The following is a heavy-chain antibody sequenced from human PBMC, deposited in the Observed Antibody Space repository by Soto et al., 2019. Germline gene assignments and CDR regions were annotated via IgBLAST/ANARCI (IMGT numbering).Heavy chain of an antibody. J-gene: IGHJ6*02. CDR3: ARNYGDYVRGYYYGMDV. D-gene: IGHD4-17*01. Sequence: SETLSLTCAVYGGSFSGYYWSWIRQPPGKGLEWIGEINHSGSTNYNPSLKSRVTISVDKSKNQFSLKLSSVTAADTAVYYCARNYGDYVRGYYYGMDVWGQGTTVTVSS. V-gene: IGHV4-34*01. CDR2: INHSGST. CDR1: GGSFSGYY.